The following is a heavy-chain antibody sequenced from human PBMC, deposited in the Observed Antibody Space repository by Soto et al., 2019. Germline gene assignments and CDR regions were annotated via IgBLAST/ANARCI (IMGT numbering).Heavy chain of an antibody. CDR3: ARALELRSNSYYGMDV. CDR1: GYTFTSYG. Sequence: QVPLVQSGAEVKKPGASVKVSCKASGYTFTSYGISWVRQAPGQGLEWMGWISAYNGNTNYAQKLQGRVTMTTDTSTSTAYMELRSLRSDDTAVYYCARALELRSNSYYGMDVWGQGTTVTVSS. CDR2: ISAYNGNT. D-gene: IGHD1-7*01. J-gene: IGHJ6*02. V-gene: IGHV1-18*01.